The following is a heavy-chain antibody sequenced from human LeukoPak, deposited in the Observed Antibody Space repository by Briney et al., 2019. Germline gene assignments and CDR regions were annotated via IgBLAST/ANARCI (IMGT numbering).Heavy chain of an antibody. J-gene: IGHJ4*02. CDR1: GYTLSEYY. Sequence: PGASVKLSCKVSGYTLSEYYMHWVRQAPGKGLEWMGGFDYDGGDKYYAQKLKGRVTMTEDTSTHTAYMELSRLRSEDTAVYYCATVPEILKRGHAQEYFFDYWGQGTLGTVSS. V-gene: IGHV1-24*01. D-gene: IGHD2-15*01. CDR3: ATVPEILKRGHAQEYFFDY. CDR2: FDYDGGDK.